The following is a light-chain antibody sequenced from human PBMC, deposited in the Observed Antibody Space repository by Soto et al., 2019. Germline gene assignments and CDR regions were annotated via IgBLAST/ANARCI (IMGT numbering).Light chain of an antibody. CDR3: QQRSDALT. J-gene: IGKJ4*02. CDR1: QSAGSY. V-gene: IGKV3-11*01. Sequence: EIVLTQSPATLSLSPGEGATLSCRASQSAGSYLAWYQQKPGQAPRLLIYDTSNRATGIPARFSGSGSGTDFTLTISSLEPEDCAVYYCQQRSDALTGGGGTKVEIK. CDR2: DTS.